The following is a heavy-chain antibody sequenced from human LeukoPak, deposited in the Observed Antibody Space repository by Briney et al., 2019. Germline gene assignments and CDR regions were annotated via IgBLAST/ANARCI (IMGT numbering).Heavy chain of an antibody. D-gene: IGHD3-10*01. V-gene: IGHV1-2*02. Sequence: ASVKVSCKASGYTFTGYYMHWVRQAPGQGLEWMGWINPNSGGTNYAQKFQGRVTMTRDTSISTAYMELSRLRSDDTAVYYCAREVVRGVIIKTTWFDPWGQGTLVTVSS. J-gene: IGHJ5*02. CDR1: GYTFTGYY. CDR3: AREVVRGVIIKTTWFDP. CDR2: INPNSGGT.